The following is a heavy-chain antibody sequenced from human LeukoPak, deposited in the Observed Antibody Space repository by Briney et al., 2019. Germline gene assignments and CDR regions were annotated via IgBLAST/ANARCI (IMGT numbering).Heavy chain of an antibody. D-gene: IGHD3-10*01. CDR2: INHSGST. CDR3: ARRATLPARRGAFDI. Sequence: SETLSLTCAVYGGSFSGYYWSWIRQPPGKGLEWIGEINHSGSTNYNPSLKSRVTISVDTSKNQFSLKLSSVTAADTAVYYCARRATLPARRGAFDIWGQGTMVTVST. V-gene: IGHV4-34*01. J-gene: IGHJ3*02. CDR1: GGSFSGYY.